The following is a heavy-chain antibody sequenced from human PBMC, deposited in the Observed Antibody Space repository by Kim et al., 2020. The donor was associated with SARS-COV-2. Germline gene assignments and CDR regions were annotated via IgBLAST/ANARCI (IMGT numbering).Heavy chain of an antibody. V-gene: IGHV5-51*01. CDR3: ARQRNSFDY. D-gene: IGHD4-4*01. J-gene: IGHJ4*02. CDR2: SDT. Sequence: SDTGSSPSFQGQVTISVDKSISTAYLQWSSLKASDTAMYYCARQRNSFDYWGQGTLVTVSS.